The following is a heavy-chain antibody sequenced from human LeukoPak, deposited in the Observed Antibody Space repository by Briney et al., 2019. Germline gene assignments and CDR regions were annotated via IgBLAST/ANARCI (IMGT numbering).Heavy chain of an antibody. V-gene: IGHV3-7*03. CDR2: VNRDGSET. Sequence: GGSLRLSCAASGIIFGTYAMTWVRQVPGRGPEWVANVNRDGSETYYLDSVKGRFTISRDNAKNSLYLRMNSLRAEDTALYYCVRNNAMDVWGQGTTVIVSS. J-gene: IGHJ6*02. CDR1: GIIFGTYA. CDR3: VRNNAMDV. D-gene: IGHD2-8*01.